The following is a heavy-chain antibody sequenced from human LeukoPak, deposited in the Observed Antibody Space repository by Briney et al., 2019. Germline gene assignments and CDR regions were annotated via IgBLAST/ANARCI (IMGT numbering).Heavy chain of an antibody. J-gene: IGHJ4*02. V-gene: IGHV1-8*01. CDR2: MNPNSGNT. CDR1: GYTFTSYD. D-gene: IGHD6-13*01. CDR3: ARGPELHSSSWYPNDY. Sequence: ASVKVSCKASGYTFTSYDINWVRQATGQGLEWMGWMNPNSGNTGYAQKFQGRVTMTRNTSISTAYMELSSLRSEDTAVYYCARGPELHSSSWYPNDYWGQGTLVTVSS.